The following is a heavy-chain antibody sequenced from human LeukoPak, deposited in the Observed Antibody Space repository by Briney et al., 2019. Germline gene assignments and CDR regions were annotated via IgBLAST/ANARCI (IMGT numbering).Heavy chain of an antibody. J-gene: IGHJ5*01. V-gene: IGHV5-51*01. D-gene: IGHD2-15*01. CDR2: IYPADSDI. CDR1: GYSINNYW. CDR3: ARQEYCSGGSCYTWFDS. Sequence: GESLKISCKGSGYSINNYWIGWVRQMPGKGLEWMGIIYPADSDIRYSPSFQGQVTISADKSISTAYLQWSSLKASDTAMYYCARQEYCSGGSCYTWFDSWGQGTLVTVSS.